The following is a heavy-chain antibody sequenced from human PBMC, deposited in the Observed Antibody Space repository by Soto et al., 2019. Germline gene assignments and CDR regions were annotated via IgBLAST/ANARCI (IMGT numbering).Heavy chain of an antibody. J-gene: IGHJ6*02. V-gene: IGHV3-23*01. CDR1: GFTFTIYA. CDR2: ISGSGGSA. Sequence: GGSLRLSCAASGFTFTIYAINWVRQAPGKGLDWVSAISGSGGSAYYADSVKGRFTISRDNSKNTVLLQMNSLRAEDTAIYYCAKTYGSGDYYYYYGMDVWGQGTTVTVSS. D-gene: IGHD4-17*01. CDR3: AKTYGSGDYYYYYGMDV.